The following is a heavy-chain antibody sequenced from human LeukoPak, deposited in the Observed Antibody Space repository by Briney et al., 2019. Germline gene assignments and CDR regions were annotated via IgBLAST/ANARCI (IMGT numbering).Heavy chain of an antibody. Sequence: ASVKVSCKVSGYTLTELSMHWVRQAPGKGLEWMGGFDPEDGETVYAQKFQGRVTMTEDTSTDTAYMELSSLRSEDTAVYYCATPPTLGALTTVDYWGQGTLVTVSS. V-gene: IGHV1-24*01. J-gene: IGHJ4*02. CDR1: GYTLTELS. CDR2: FDPEDGET. D-gene: IGHD1-26*01. CDR3: ATPPTLGALTTVDY.